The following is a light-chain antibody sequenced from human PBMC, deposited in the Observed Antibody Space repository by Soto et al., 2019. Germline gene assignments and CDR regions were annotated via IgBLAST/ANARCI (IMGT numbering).Light chain of an antibody. CDR2: DVR. CDR1: SSEVGASNF. Sequence: QSALTQPASVSGSPGQSITISCTGTSSEVGASNFVSWYQQHPGKAPKLMIYDVRHRPSGVSDRFSGSKSGNTASLTIYGLQAEDEADYYCTSHTTTAPPVLFGGGTQLTVL. CDR3: TSHTTTAPPVL. V-gene: IGLV2-14*03. J-gene: IGLJ2*01.